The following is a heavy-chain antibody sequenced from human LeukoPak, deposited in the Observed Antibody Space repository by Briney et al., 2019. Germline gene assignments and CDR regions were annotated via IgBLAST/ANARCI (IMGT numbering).Heavy chain of an antibody. CDR3: ARDRISCSGGSCYLNWFDP. Sequence: ASVKVSCKASGYTFTSYAMNWVRQAPGQGLEWMGWINTNTGNPTYAQGFTGRFVFSLDTSVSTAYLQISSLKAEDTAVYCCARDRISCSGGSCYLNWFDPWGQGTLVTVSS. CDR2: INTNTGNP. J-gene: IGHJ5*02. D-gene: IGHD2-15*01. CDR1: GYTFTSYA. V-gene: IGHV7-4-1*02.